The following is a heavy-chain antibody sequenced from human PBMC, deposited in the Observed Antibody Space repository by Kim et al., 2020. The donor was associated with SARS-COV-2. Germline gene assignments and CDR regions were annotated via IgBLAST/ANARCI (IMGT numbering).Heavy chain of an antibody. D-gene: IGHD2-21*01. V-gene: IGHV3-23*01. CDR1: GFSFRDYV. Sequence: GGSLRLSCVGSGFSFRDYVMTWVRQAPGKGLEWVAFISGHGCRQYYINFMERRSIIFRDNSKNTLLHQINILRDEDTARYYCPKFPARICDGGCYGLY. CDR3: PKFPARICDGGCYGLY. J-gene: IGHJ6*01. CDR2: ISGHGCRQ.